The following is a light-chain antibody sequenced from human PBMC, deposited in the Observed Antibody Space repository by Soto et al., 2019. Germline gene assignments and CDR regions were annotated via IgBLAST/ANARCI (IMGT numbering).Light chain of an antibody. J-gene: IGKJ1*01. CDR3: QHYNSYSEA. V-gene: IGKV1-5*03. CDR1: QTISSW. CDR2: KAS. Sequence: DIQRTQSPSTLSGSVGDRVTITFRASQTISSWLAWYQQKPGKAPKLLIYKASTLKSGVPSRFSGSGSGTEFTLTISSLQPDDFATYYCQHYNSYSEAFGQGTKVDIK.